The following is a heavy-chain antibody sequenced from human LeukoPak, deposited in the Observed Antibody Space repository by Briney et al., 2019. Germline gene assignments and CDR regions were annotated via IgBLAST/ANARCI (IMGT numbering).Heavy chain of an antibody. Sequence: GGSLRLSCAASGFTFSSYAMSWVRQAPGRGLEWVSVISDSGVGTSYADSGKGQFTISRDNSKNTLYLQMNSLRAEDTAVYYCAKTDCTSSSCYTIESWGQGTLVTVSS. CDR3: AKTDCTSSSCYTIES. J-gene: IGHJ4*02. V-gene: IGHV3-23*01. D-gene: IGHD2-2*02. CDR2: ISDSGVGT. CDR1: GFTFSSYA.